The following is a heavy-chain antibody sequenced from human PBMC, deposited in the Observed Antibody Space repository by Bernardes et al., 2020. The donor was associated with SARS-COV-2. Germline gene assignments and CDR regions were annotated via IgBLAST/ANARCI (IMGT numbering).Heavy chain of an antibody. CDR2: IYTSGST. CDR3: ARDRGYGMDV. D-gene: IGHD3-10*01. V-gene: IGHV4-4*07. CDR1: GDSISSYY. Sequence: SETLSLTCTVSGDSISSYYWSWIRQTAGKGLAWIVRIYTSGSTKYNPSLKSRVNMSIDTSKNQFSLKLSSVTAADTAVYYCARDRGYGMDVWGQGTTVTVSS. J-gene: IGHJ6*02.